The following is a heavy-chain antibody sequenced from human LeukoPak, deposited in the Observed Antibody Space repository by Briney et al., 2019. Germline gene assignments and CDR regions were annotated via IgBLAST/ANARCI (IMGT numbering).Heavy chain of an antibody. CDR1: GYTFTSYG. CDR3: ARTRRITMVRGVIRNWFDP. Sequence: ASVKVSCKASGYTFTSYGISWVRQAPGQGLEWMGWISAYNGNTNYAQKLQGRVTMTTDTSTSTAYMELRSLRSDDTAVYNCARTRRITMVRGVIRNWFDPWGQGTLVTVSS. CDR2: ISAYNGNT. J-gene: IGHJ5*02. V-gene: IGHV1-18*01. D-gene: IGHD3-10*01.